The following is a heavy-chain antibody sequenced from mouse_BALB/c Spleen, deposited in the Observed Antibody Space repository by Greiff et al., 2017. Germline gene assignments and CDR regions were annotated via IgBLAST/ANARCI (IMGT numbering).Heavy chain of an antibody. CDR1: GYSITSGYY. J-gene: IGHJ2*01. CDR2: ISYDGSN. Sequence: EVQLVESGPGLVKPSQSLSLTCSVTGYSITSGYYWNWIRQFPGNKLEWMGYISYDGSNNYNPSLKNRISITRDTSKNQFFLKLNSVTTEDTATYYCARYYDGRRFDYWGQGTTLTVSS. V-gene: IGHV3-6*02. D-gene: IGHD1-1*01. CDR3: ARYYDGRRFDY.